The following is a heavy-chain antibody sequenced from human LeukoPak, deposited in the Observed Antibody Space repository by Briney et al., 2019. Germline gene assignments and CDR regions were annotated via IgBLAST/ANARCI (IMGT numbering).Heavy chain of an antibody. CDR2: IYSGGST. V-gene: IGHV3-53*01. CDR3: ARVRYYYYYGMDV. J-gene: IGHJ6*02. Sequence: GGSLRLSCAASGFTLSSNYMSWVRQAPGKGLEWVSLIYSGGSTYYADSVKGRFTISRDNSKNTLYLQMNSLRAEDTAVYYCARVRYYYYYGMDVWGQGTTVTVSS. CDR1: GFTLSSNY.